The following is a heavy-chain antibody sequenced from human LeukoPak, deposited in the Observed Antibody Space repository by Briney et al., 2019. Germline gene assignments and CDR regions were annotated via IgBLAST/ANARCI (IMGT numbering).Heavy chain of an antibody. CDR2: IYYSGST. CDR1: GGSISSYY. D-gene: IGHD3-10*01. V-gene: IGHV4-59*01. Sequence: PSETLSLTCTVSGGSISSYYWSWIQQPPGKGLEWIGYIYYSGSTNYNPSLKSRVTISVDTSKNQFSLKLSSVTAADTAVYYCARGKKILNSGYYYYYMDVWGKGTTVTVSS. J-gene: IGHJ6*03. CDR3: ARGKKILNSGYYYYYMDV.